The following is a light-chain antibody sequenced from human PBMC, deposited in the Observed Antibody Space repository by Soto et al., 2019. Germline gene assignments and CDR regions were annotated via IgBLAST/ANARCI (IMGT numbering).Light chain of an antibody. V-gene: IGKV1-16*01. J-gene: IGKJ4*01. Sequence: DIQMTQSPPAVSASVGDRVTSTCRASQAIYHYLAWFQQMPGKAPKPLLYAASSLQSGVPSRFSGSGSGTDFTLTIASLQPEDIATYYCQQYDNLPLTFGGGTTGDIK. CDR2: AAS. CDR1: QAIYHY. CDR3: QQYDNLPLT.